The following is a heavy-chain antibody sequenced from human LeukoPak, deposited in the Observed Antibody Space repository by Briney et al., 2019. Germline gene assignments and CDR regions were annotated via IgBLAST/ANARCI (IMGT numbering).Heavy chain of an antibody. CDR2: INSDGSST. CDR3: AREWPLDAFDI. CDR1: GFTFSSYW. D-gene: IGHD5-24*01. J-gene: IGHJ3*02. Sequence: GGSLRLSCAASGFTFSSYWMHWVRQAPGKGLVWVSRINSDGSSTSHADSAKGRFTISRDNAKNTLYLQMNSLRAEDTAMYYCAREWPLDAFDIWGQGTMVTVSS. V-gene: IGHV3-74*01.